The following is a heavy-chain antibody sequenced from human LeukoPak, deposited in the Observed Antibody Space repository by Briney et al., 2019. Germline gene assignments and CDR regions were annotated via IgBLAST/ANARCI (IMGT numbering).Heavy chain of an antibody. CDR1: GFTFSSYW. J-gene: IGHJ4*02. V-gene: IGHV3-74*01. Sequence: GGSLRLSCAASGFTFSSYWMHWVRQAPGKGLVWVSRINSDGSTTTYADSVRGRFTISRDNTKYTLYLQMNSLRAEDTAVYYCARGYSGSYRVDYWGQGTLVTVSS. D-gene: IGHD1-26*01. CDR2: INSDGSTT. CDR3: ARGYSGSYRVDY.